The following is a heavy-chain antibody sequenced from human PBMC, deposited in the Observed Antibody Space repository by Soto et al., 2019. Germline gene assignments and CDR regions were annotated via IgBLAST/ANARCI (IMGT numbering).Heavy chain of an antibody. Sequence: SETLSLTCTVSGGSISSYYWSWIRQPPGKGLEWIGYIYYSGSTNYNPSLKSRVTISVDTSKNQFSLKLSSVTAADTAVYYCASSPGRGLDFDYWGQGTLVTVS. CDR2: IYYSGST. CDR1: GGSISSYY. D-gene: IGHD3-10*01. J-gene: IGHJ4*02. V-gene: IGHV4-59*01. CDR3: ASSPGRGLDFDY.